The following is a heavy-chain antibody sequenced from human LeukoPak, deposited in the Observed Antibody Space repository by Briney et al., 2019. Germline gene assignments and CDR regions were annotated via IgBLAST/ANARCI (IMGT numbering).Heavy chain of an antibody. J-gene: IGHJ4*02. D-gene: IGHD3-22*01. Sequence: ASVKVSCTASGYTFTSYAMNWVRQAPGQGLEWMGWINTNTGNPTYAQGFTGRFVFSLDTSVSTAYLQISSLKAEDTAVYYCARPSNPQYYYDSSGALDYWGQGTLVTVSS. V-gene: IGHV7-4-1*02. CDR3: ARPSNPQYYYDSSGALDY. CDR2: INTNTGNP. CDR1: GYTFTSYA.